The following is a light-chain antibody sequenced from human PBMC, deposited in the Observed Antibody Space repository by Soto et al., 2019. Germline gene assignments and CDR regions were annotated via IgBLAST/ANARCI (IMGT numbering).Light chain of an antibody. J-gene: IGKJ2*01. CDR3: QQYNNLPVYT. V-gene: IGKV3-15*01. CDR1: QSVSSN. CDR2: GAS. Sequence: EIVMTQSPATLSVSPGERATLSCRASQSVSSNLAWYQQKPGQAPRLLIYGASTSATGIPARFSGSGSGTEFTLTISSLQSEDFAVFYCQQYNNLPVYTFGQGTKLEIK.